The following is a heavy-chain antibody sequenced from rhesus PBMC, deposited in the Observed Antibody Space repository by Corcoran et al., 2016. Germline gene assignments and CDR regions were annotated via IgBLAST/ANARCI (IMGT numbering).Heavy chain of an antibody. D-gene: IGHD3-3*01. CDR1: GGSIRNNY. V-gene: IGHV4-173*01. CDR2: ISGSGGRT. Sequence: QLQLQESGPGLVKPSETLSLTCAVSGGSIRNNYWSWIRQPPGKGLEWIGRISGSGGRTDYNPSLKSRLTISTDTAKNQCSLKLSSVTAADTAVYYCARAGLEWLSQYYFDYWGQGVLVTVSS. J-gene: IGHJ4*01. CDR3: ARAGLEWLSQYYFDY.